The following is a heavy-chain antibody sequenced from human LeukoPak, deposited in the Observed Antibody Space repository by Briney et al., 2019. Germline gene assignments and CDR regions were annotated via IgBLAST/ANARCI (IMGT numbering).Heavy chain of an antibody. CDR2: VYHSGDT. D-gene: IGHD3-10*01. Sequence: TSETLSLTCAISGDSINGDYWSWIRQFPGKGVEWIGWIGYVYHSGDTRYNPSLKSRVTTSADTSKNQFSLKLTSMTAADTAVYSCARGWRGDHFDYWGQGTLVTVSS. CDR1: GDSINGDY. CDR3: ARGWRGDHFDY. V-gene: IGHV4-59*01. J-gene: IGHJ4*02.